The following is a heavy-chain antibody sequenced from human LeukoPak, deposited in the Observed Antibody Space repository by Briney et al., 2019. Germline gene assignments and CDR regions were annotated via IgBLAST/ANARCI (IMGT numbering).Heavy chain of an antibody. CDR1: GDSISSSSYY. Sequence: SETLSLTCTVSGDSISSSSYYWSWIRQPPGKGLEWIGYIYYSGSTNYNPSLKSRVTISVDTSKNQFSLKLSSVTAADTAVYYCARGVYFDPWGQGTLVTVSS. J-gene: IGHJ5*02. D-gene: IGHD6-13*01. V-gene: IGHV4-61*01. CDR2: IYYSGST. CDR3: ARGVYFDP.